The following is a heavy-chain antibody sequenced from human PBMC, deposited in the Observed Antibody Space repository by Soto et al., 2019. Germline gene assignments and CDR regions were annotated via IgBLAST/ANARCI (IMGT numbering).Heavy chain of an antibody. CDR1: GASISSSY. D-gene: IGHD3-22*01. Sequence: SETLSLTCTVSGASISSSYWSWIRQSPGKGLEWIGYVFYSGRTNYNPSLKSRVTISVDTSKNQFSLKLSSVTAADSAIYYCARGYYDTSGQSNTFDTWGQGTKVTVSS. J-gene: IGHJ3*02. CDR3: ARGYYDTSGQSNTFDT. V-gene: IGHV4-59*01. CDR2: VFYSGRT.